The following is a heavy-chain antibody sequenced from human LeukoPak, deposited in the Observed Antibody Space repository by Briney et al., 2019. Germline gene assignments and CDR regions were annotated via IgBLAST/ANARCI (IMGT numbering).Heavy chain of an antibody. CDR1: GLTFSYVW. V-gene: IGHV3-15*04. Sequence: GGSLRLSCAASGLTFSYVWMRWVGQAPGKGLEGVARIASAAHGGATDYAAPVKGRCTISRDDSTDTLYLQMNSLQTEDTAVYYCSEGLDYWGQGTLVTVSS. CDR2: IASAAHGGAT. J-gene: IGHJ4*02. CDR3: SEGLDY.